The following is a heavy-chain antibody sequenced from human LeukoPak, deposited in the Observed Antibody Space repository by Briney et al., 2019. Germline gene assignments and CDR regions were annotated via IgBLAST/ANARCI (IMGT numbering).Heavy chain of an antibody. CDR3: ARSHGDFYYFDY. CDR1: GFTFSSYA. D-gene: IGHD4-17*01. CDR2: ISDSGGST. J-gene: IGHJ4*02. Sequence: GGSLRLSCAASGFTFSSYAMSWVRQAPGKGLEWVSAISDSGGSTYYADSVKGRFTISRDNSKNLLYLQMNSLRAEDTAVYYCARSHGDFYYFDYWGQGTLVTVSS. V-gene: IGHV3-23*01.